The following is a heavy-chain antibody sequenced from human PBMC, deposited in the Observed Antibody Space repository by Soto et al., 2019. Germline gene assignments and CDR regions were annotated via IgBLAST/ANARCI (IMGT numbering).Heavy chain of an antibody. CDR2: VDPRDGST. V-gene: IGHV1-46*01. J-gene: IGHJ4*02. CDR3: ARVRSSGREFDY. Sequence: QVQLVQSGAEMKRPGASVILSCKASGYIFTTYSIHWVRQTAGQGLEWMAKVDPRDGSTGYAQKFWRRVSMAWDTSTGTVSMEVSSLTSDDTATYYCARVRSSGREFDYCGQGTQVTVTS. D-gene: IGHD6-25*01. CDR1: GYIFTTYS.